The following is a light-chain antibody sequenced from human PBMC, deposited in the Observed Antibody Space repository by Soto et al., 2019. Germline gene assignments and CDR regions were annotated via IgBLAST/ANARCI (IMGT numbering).Light chain of an antibody. J-gene: IGLJ7*01. V-gene: IGLV4-69*01. CDR1: SGHSSYA. CDR3: QTWGTGSWG. Sequence: QLVLTQSPSASASLGASVKLTCPLSSGHSSYAIAWHQQQPEKGTRYLMTLNSDGSHSQGDGIPDRFSGSSSGAERYLTISSLRSEDEADYYCQTWGTGSWGFGGGTHLTLL. CDR2: LNSDGSH.